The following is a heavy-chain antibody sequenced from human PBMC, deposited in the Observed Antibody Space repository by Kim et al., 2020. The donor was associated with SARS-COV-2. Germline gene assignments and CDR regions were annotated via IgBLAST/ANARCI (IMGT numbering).Heavy chain of an antibody. CDR3: AKARGVGGLFDY. CDR2: ISWNSGSI. CDR1: GFTFDDYV. D-gene: IGHD3-16*01. J-gene: IGHJ4*02. Sequence: GRSLRLSCAASGFTFDDYVMQWVRQAPGKGLEWVSGISWNSGSIGYADSVKGRFTISRDNAKNSLYLQMNSLRAEDTALYYCAKARGVGGLFDYWGQGTLVTVSS. V-gene: IGHV3-9*01.